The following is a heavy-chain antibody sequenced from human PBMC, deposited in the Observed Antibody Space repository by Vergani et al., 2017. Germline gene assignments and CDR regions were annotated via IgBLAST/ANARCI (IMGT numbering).Heavy chain of an antibody. D-gene: IGHD3-10*01. J-gene: IGHJ4*02. CDR1: GGSISSYY. CDR2: IYYSGST. V-gene: IGHV4-59*01. CDR3: ARAKRGSGSGLDY. Sequence: QVQLQESGPGLVKPSETLSLTCTVSGGSISSYYWSWIRQPPGKGLEWIGYIYYSGSTNYNPSLKSLDTISVDTSKNPFSLKLSSVTAADTAVYYGARAKRGSGSGLDYWGQGTLVTVSS.